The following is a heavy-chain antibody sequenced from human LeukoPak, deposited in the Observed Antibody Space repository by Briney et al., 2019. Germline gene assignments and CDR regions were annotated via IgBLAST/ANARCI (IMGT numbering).Heavy chain of an antibody. Sequence: PGESLRLSCSASGFTFSSHAMHWVRRAPGKGLEFVAVISDTGGSRYSADSVKDRSTISRDNSKNTLYLQMSSLRPEDTAVYYCVRDLWGFDYWGQGTLVTVSS. CDR1: GFTFSSHA. CDR3: VRDLWGFDY. V-gene: IGHV3-64D*09. D-gene: IGHD2/OR15-2a*01. J-gene: IGHJ4*02. CDR2: ISDTGGSR.